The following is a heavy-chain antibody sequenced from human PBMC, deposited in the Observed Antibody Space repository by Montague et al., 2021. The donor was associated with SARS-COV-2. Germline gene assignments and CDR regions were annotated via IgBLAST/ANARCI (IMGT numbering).Heavy chain of an antibody. CDR2: IYYSRST. Sequence: SETLSLTCTVSGGSISSNCYYWGWLPPPPGLGLIWIVCIYYSRSTYSNPSLQVRVTISVDTSKNQFSLKLSSVTAADTAVYYCARVGRQQLVRLSGMDVWGQGTTVTVSS. CDR3: ARVGRQQLVRLSGMDV. CDR1: GGSISSNCYY. J-gene: IGHJ6*02. V-gene: IGHV4-39*07. D-gene: IGHD6-13*01.